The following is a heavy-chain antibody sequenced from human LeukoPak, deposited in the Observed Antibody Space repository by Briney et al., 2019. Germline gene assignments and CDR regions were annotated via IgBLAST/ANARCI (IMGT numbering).Heavy chain of an antibody. CDR2: IYTSGST. J-gene: IGHJ4*02. CDR1: GGSISSGSYY. CDR3: ARGTVLRYFDWTDRWFFDY. D-gene: IGHD3-9*01. V-gene: IGHV4-61*02. Sequence: SETLSLTCTVSGGSISSGSYYWSWIRQPAGTGLEWIGRIYTSGSTNYNPSLKSRVTISVDTSKNQFSLKLSSVTAADTAVYYCARGTVLRYFDWTDRWFFDYWGQGTLVTVSS.